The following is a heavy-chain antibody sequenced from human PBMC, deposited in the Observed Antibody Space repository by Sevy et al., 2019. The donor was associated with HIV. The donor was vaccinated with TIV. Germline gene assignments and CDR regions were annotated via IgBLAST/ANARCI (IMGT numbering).Heavy chain of an antibody. D-gene: IGHD1-1*01. CDR3: ARDAARVIVPTAGFDS. CDR2: IRYDGRTE. J-gene: IGHJ5*01. V-gene: IGHV3-33*01. CDR1: GFTFRSFS. Sequence: AGSLRLSCVASGFTFRSFSMHWVRQAPGKGLEWVAAIRYDGRTERYADSVQGRFTISRDNSKKTLYLQMNSLRYEDTAIYYCARDAARVIVPTAGFDSWGQGTLVTVSS.